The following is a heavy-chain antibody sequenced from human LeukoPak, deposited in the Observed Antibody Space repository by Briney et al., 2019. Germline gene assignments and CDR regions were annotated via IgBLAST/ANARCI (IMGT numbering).Heavy chain of an antibody. CDR2: TSDRGDYT. CDR3: ARKAQYNGHYPLDY. D-gene: IGHD1-7*01. J-gene: IGHJ4*02. CDR1: GFTFTSYS. V-gene: IGHV3-23*01. Sequence: GSLRLSCAASGFTFTSYSMSWVRQAPGEGLEWVSGTSDRGDYTYYADSVKGRFTISRDSSKNTLFLQMNSLRAEDTALYFCARKAQYNGHYPLDYWGQGTLVTVSS.